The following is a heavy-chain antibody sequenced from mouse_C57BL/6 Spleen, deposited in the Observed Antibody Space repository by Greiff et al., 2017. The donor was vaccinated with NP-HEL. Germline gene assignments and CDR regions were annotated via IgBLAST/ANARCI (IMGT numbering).Heavy chain of an antibody. D-gene: IGHD4-1*01. J-gene: IGHJ2*01. Sequence: QVQLKQSGPELVKPGASVKISCKASGYAFSSSWMNWVKQRPGKGLEWIGRIYPGDGDTNYNGKFKGKATLTADKSSSTAYMQLSSLTSEDSAVYFCARWELGYFDYWGQGTTLTVSS. CDR3: ARWELGYFDY. CDR1: GYAFSSSW. CDR2: IYPGDGDT. V-gene: IGHV1-82*01.